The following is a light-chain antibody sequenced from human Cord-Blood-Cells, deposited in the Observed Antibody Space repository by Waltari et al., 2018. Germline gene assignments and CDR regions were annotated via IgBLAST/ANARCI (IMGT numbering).Light chain of an antibody. CDR3: SSYTSSSVV. CDR2: DVS. V-gene: IGLV2-14*01. Sequence: QSALTQPAPVSGSPGQSITIPCTGTSRDVAGYTYVSWYQQHPGKAPKLMSYDVSNRPSGVSNRFSGSKSGNTASLTISGLQAEDEADYYCSSYTSSSVVFGGGTKLTVL. J-gene: IGLJ2*01. CDR1: SRDVAGYTY.